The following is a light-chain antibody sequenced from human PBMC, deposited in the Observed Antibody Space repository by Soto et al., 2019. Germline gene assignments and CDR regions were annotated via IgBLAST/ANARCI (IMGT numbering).Light chain of an antibody. CDR2: GAS. V-gene: IGKV3-20*01. Sequence: EIVLTQSPGTLSLSPGQRATLSCRASHSVSSSYLAWYQQKPGQAPRLLFYGASSRATGIPDRFSGSGSGTDFTLTISRLEPEDFAVYSCQHYGSSLFTFGPGTKVNIK. CDR1: HSVSSSY. J-gene: IGKJ3*01. CDR3: QHYGSSLFT.